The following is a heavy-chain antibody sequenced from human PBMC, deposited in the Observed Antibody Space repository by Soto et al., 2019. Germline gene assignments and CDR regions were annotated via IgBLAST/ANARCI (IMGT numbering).Heavy chain of an antibody. V-gene: IGHV4-59*01. Sequence: PSETLSLTCTVSGGSISSYYWSWIRQPPGKGLEWIGYIYYSGSTNYNPSLKSRVTISVDTSKNQFSLKLSSVTAADTAVYYCVREKSGYDTGFDYWGQGTLVTVSS. CDR2: IYYSGST. D-gene: IGHD5-12*01. J-gene: IGHJ4*02. CDR3: VREKSGYDTGFDY. CDR1: GGSISSYY.